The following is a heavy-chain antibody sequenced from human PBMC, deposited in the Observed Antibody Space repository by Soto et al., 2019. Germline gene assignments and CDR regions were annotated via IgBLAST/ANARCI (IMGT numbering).Heavy chain of an antibody. CDR1: GFTFSSYG. V-gene: IGHV3-33*01. Sequence: RRLSCAASGFTFSSYGMHWVRQAPGKGLEWVAVIWYDGSNKYYADSVKGRFTISRDNSKNTLYLQMNSLRAEDTAVYYCARGPHYYDSSGYYQEQRDYYYYGMDVWGQGTTVTVSS. CDR2: IWYDGSNK. CDR3: ARGPHYYDSSGYYQEQRDYYYYGMDV. J-gene: IGHJ6*02. D-gene: IGHD3-22*01.